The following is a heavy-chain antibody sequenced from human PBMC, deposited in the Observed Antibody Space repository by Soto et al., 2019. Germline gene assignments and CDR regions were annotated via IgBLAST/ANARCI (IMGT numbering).Heavy chain of an antibody. D-gene: IGHD6-13*01. CDR2: INDSGGT. J-gene: IGHJ4*02. V-gene: IGHV4-34*01. Sequence: SETLSLTCAVYCGSFSGYYWTWIRQPPGKGLEWIGEINDSGGTDYNPSLKSRVTISLDTSKNQLSLKLSSVTAADTAVYYCARGRKGFSSSCYVDWGQGTLVTVSS. CDR1: CGSFSGYY. CDR3: ARGRKGFSSSCYVD.